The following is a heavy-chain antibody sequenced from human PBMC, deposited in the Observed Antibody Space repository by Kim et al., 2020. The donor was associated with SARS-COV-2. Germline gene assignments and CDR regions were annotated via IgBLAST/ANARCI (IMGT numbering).Heavy chain of an antibody. CDR2: IYSSGRT. J-gene: IGHJ4*02. V-gene: IGHV4-4*07. Sequence: SETLSLTCTVSGSSINNYYWTWIRQPAGKRLEWIGRIYSSGRTDYNPSLKSRLSMSLDTSKNQFSLRLSSVTAADTAVYYCVRLNPLNAGWYVDYWGQGT. CDR3: VRLNPLNAGWYVDY. D-gene: IGHD6-19*01. CDR1: GSSINNYY.